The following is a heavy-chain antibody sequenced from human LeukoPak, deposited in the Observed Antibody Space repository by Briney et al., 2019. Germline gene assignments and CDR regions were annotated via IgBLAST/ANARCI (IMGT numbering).Heavy chain of an antibody. J-gene: IGHJ4*02. CDR3: ARDERGYGGNFDY. D-gene: IGHD4-23*01. CDR1: GYTFTSYG. CDR2: IIPIFGTA. Sequence: ASVKVSCKASGYTFTSYGISWVRQAPGQGLEWMGGIIPIFGTANYAQKLQGRVTMTTDTSTSTAYMGLRSLRSDDTAVYYCARDERGYGGNFDYWGQGTLVTVSS. V-gene: IGHV1-18*01.